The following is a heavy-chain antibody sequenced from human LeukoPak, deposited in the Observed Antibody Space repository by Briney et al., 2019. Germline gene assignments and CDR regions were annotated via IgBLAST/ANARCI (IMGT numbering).Heavy chain of an antibody. CDR1: GYTFTGHA. D-gene: IGHD6-19*01. Sequence: ASVKVSCEASGYTFTGHAMNWVRQAPGQGPEWMGYINTKTGNPTYAQGFTGRFLQISSLKPEDTGVYYCAKGGWVAVTGMDSWGQGTLVTVSS. CDR3: AKGGWVAVTGMDS. J-gene: IGHJ4*02. CDR2: INTKTGNP. V-gene: IGHV7-4-1*02.